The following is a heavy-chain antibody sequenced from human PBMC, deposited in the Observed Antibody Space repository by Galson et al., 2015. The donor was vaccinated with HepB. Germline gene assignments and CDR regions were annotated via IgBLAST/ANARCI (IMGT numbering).Heavy chain of an antibody. CDR2: FDPEDGET. CDR3: ATTPGYCSSTSCYDV. D-gene: IGHD2-2*01. CDR1: GYTLTELS. V-gene: IGHV1-24*01. J-gene: IGHJ6*02. Sequence: SVKVSCKVSGYTLTELSMHWVRQAPGKGLEWMGGFDPEDGETIYAQKFQGGVTMTEDTSTDTAYMELSSLRSEDTAVYYCATTPGYCSSTSCYDVWGQGTTVTVSS.